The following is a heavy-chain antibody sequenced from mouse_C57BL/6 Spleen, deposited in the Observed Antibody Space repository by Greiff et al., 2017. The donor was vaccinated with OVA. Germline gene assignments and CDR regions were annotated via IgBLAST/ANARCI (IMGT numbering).Heavy chain of an antibody. CDR1: GYTFTSYW. CDR2: IYPSDSET. D-gene: IGHD4-1*01. V-gene: IGHV1-61*01. J-gene: IGHJ2*01. CDR3: ARGSWDVGGY. Sequence: VQLQQPGAELVRPGSSVKLSCKASGYTFTSYWMDWVKQRPGQGLEWIGNIYPSDSETHYNQKFKDKATLTVDKSSSTAYMQLSSLTSEDSAVYYCARGSWDVGGYWGQGTTLTVSS.